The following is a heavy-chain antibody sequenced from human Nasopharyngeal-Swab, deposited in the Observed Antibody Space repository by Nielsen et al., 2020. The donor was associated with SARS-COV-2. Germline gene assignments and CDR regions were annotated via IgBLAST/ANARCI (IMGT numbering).Heavy chain of an antibody. CDR2: IYHSGST. V-gene: IGHV4-38-2*01. Sequence: WIRQPPGKGLEWIGSIYHSGSTYYNPSLRSRVTILVDTSKNQFSLKLYSVTAADTAIYYCARRSGYSYGYALDNWGPGTLATVSS. J-gene: IGHJ4*02. D-gene: IGHD5-18*01. CDR3: ARRSGYSYGYALDN.